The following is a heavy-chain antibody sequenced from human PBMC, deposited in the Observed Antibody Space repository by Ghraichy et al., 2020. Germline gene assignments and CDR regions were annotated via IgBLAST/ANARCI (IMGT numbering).Heavy chain of an antibody. V-gene: IGHV3-7*03. Sequence: GGSLRLSCAASGFTFTTYWMSWVRQAPGKGLEWVANIKQDGSEKYYVDSVKGRFTISRDNAKNSLYLQMNSLRAEDTAVFNCARGWGWGYFDLWGRGTLVTVSS. CDR2: IKQDGSEK. D-gene: IGHD2-21*01. CDR3: ARGWGWGYFDL. J-gene: IGHJ2*01. CDR1: GFTFTTYW.